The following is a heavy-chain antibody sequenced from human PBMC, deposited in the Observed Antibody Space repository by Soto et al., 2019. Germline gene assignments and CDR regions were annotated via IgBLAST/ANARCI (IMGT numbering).Heavy chain of an antibody. V-gene: IGHV4-39*01. CDR2: IYYSGST. J-gene: IGHJ6*02. D-gene: IGHD2-2*01. Sequence: QLQLQESGPRLVKPSETLSLTCSVSGGSISSSSYSWGWIRQPPGKGLEWIGTIYYSGSTHYNPSPEGRVAISADTPNNQLSRRLSSVTAADTAVYYCGRQPGHCGSATCFGYYSVDVWGQGTTVTVS. CDR1: GGSISSSSYS. CDR3: GRQPGHCGSATCFGYYSVDV.